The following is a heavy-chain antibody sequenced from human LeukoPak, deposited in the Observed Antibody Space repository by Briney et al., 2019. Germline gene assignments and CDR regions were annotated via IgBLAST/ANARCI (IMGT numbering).Heavy chain of an antibody. CDR1: GGTFLSHI. D-gene: IGHD3-10*01. CDR3: ARVNLRGSNYNWFDP. CDR2: ITPVIETA. J-gene: IGHJ5*02. Sequence: SVKVSCKTSGGTFLSHIFSWVRQAPGHGPEWIGKITPVIETAKYAQTFQGRVSIYTDKDTTTVYMDLSGLRPDDTADYYCARVNLRGSNYNWFDPWGQGTRVIVSS. V-gene: IGHV1-69*08.